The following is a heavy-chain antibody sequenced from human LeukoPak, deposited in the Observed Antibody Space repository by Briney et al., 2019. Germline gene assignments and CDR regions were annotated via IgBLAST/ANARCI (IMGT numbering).Heavy chain of an antibody. CDR3: VGYYYDSSGYYRSDAFDI. J-gene: IGHJ3*02. V-gene: IGHV3-23*01. CDR1: GFTFSSYA. Sequence: GGSLRLSCAASGFTFSSYAMSWVRQAPGKGLEWVSAISGSGGSTYYADSVKGRFTISRDNSKNTLYPQMNSLRAEDTAVYYCVGYYYDSSGYYRSDAFDIWGQGTMVTVSS. CDR2: ISGSGGST. D-gene: IGHD3-22*01.